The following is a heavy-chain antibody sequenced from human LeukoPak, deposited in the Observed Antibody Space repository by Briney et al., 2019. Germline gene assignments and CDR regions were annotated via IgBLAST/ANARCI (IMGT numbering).Heavy chain of an antibody. Sequence: GGSLRLSCAASGFTFSSYAMNWVRQAPGKGLEWVSYIRSSSSTIYYADSVKGRFTISRDNAKNSLYLQMNSLRAEDTAVYYCARAKRNGFDIWGQGTMVTVSS. J-gene: IGHJ3*02. CDR3: ARAKRNGFDI. CDR2: IRSSSSTI. V-gene: IGHV3-48*01. CDR1: GFTFSSYA.